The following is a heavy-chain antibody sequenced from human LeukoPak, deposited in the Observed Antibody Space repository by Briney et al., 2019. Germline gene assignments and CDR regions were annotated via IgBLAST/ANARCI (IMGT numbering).Heavy chain of an antibody. Sequence: GGSLRLSCVASGFPFSSYWMTWVRQAPGKGLGWVANIKQDGSKKSYVGSVKGRFTISRDNAKNSLYLQMNSLRAEDTAIYYCTRVGYIDEGIDYWGQGTLVTVSS. D-gene: IGHD5-24*01. CDR3: TRVGYIDEGIDY. V-gene: IGHV3-7*04. CDR1: GFPFSSYW. CDR2: IKQDGSKK. J-gene: IGHJ4*02.